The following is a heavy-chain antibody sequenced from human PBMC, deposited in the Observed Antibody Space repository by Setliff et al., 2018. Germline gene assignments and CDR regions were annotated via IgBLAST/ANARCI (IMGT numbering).Heavy chain of an antibody. CDR3: AREKVVVVSATSYHYYMDV. Sequence: AASVKVSCKASGGTFRSYGISWVRQAPGQGLEWMGGTIPMFGTTEYAQKFQGRLTIITDESTNTAFMQLSSLRSDDTAVYYCAREKVVVVSATSYHYYMDVWGKGTTVTVSS. CDR2: TIPMFGTT. CDR1: GGTFRSYG. V-gene: IGHV1-69*05. J-gene: IGHJ6*03. D-gene: IGHD2-15*01.